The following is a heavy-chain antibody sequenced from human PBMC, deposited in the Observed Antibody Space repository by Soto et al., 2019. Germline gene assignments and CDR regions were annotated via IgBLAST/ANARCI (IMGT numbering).Heavy chain of an antibody. CDR3: ASGGLLPAY. V-gene: IGHV4-30-2*01. D-gene: IGHD6-19*01. CDR1: GGSTSSGGYS. Sequence: QLQLQESGSGLVKPSQTLSLTCAVSGGSTSSGGYSWSWLRQPPGKGLEWIGYISHSGSTYYNPSLKSRVTISVDTSKNQFSLRLSSVTAADTAVYYCASGGLLPAYWGQGTLVTVSS. CDR2: ISHSGST. J-gene: IGHJ4*02.